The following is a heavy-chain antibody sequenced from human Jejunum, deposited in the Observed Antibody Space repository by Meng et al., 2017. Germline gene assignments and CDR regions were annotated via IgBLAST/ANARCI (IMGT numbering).Heavy chain of an antibody. Sequence: GGSLRLSCAASGFSFSDQSMSWVRQAPGKGLEWVSVILDKDGSTYYADSVKGRFTISRDNSKNTVYLQKSSLRVDDTAVYHCANRAWLETWGQGTLVTVSS. CDR1: GFSFSDQS. CDR2: ILDKDGST. D-gene: IGHD3-22*01. V-gene: IGHV3-23*01. J-gene: IGHJ4*02. CDR3: ANRAWLET.